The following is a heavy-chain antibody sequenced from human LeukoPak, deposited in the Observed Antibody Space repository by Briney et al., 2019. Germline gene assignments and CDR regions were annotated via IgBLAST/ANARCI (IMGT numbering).Heavy chain of an antibody. Sequence: GGSLRLSCAASGFTFSTYSMNWVRQAPGRGLEWVSSISSSSNYIYYTDSVKGRFTISRDNAKNSLYLQMNSLRAEDTAVYYCARDIVVPAAMREPDYWGQGTLVTVSS. CDR3: ARDIVVPAAMREPDY. CDR1: GFTFSTYS. J-gene: IGHJ4*02. V-gene: IGHV3-21*01. CDR2: ISSSSNYI. D-gene: IGHD2-2*01.